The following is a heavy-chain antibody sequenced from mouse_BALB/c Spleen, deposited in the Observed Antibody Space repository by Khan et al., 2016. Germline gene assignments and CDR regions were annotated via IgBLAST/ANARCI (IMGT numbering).Heavy chain of an antibody. CDR3: ARDDQDYDAWFAS. CDR1: GFSLTNSG. J-gene: IGHJ3*01. V-gene: IGHV2-9*02. D-gene: IGHD2-4*01. Sequence: QVQLKESGPGLVAPSQSLSITCTVSGFSLTNSGVHWIRQPPGKGLEWLGVIWPGGSTDYNSALMSRLSITKDNSQNQVCLKMIHLQTDDTAMYXCARDDQDYDAWFASWGQGTLVIVSA. CDR2: IWPGGST.